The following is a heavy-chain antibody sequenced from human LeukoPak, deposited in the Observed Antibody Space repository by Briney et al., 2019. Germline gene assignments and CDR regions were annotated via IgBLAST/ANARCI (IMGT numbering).Heavy chain of an antibody. V-gene: IGHV3-30-3*01. D-gene: IGHD5-24*01. CDR3: ARDGYNYYAFDI. J-gene: IGHJ3*02. Sequence: GGSLRLSCAASGFTFSSYAMHWVRQAPGKGLEWVAVISYDGSNKYYADSVKGRFTISRDNSKSTLYLQMNSLRAEDTAVYYCARDGYNYYAFDIWGQGTMVTVSS. CDR2: ISYDGSNK. CDR1: GFTFSSYA.